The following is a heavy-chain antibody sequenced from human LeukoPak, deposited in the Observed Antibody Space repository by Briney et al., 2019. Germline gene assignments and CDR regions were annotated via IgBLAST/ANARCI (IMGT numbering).Heavy chain of an antibody. V-gene: IGHV1-69*05. CDR3: ARHVDIVATLIDY. Sequence: SVKVSCKASGGTFSSYAISWVRQAHGQGLEWMGRIIPIFGTANYAQKFQGRVTITTDESTSTAYMELSSLRSEDTAVYYCARHVDIVATLIDYWGQGTLVTVSS. CDR1: GGTFSSYA. D-gene: IGHD5-12*01. J-gene: IGHJ4*02. CDR2: IIPIFGTA.